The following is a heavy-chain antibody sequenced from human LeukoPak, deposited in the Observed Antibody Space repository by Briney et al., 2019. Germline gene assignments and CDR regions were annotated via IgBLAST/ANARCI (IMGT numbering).Heavy chain of an antibody. CDR3: VRHFYYFDTSGYSNFDS. D-gene: IGHD3-22*01. CDR2: VYYSGTA. Sequence: SETLSLTCTVSGASIRSSTYYWGRVRQPPGKGLEYVGSVYYSGTASYNPSLKSRLTISVDTSKNQFSLKLSSVTATDTAMYYCVRHFYYFDTSGYSNFDSWGQGSLVTVSS. V-gene: IGHV4-39*01. J-gene: IGHJ4*02. CDR1: GASIRSSTYY.